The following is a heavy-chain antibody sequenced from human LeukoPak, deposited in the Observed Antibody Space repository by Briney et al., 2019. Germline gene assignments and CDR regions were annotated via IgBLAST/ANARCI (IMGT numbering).Heavy chain of an antibody. V-gene: IGHV3-21*01. CDR2: ISSSSSYI. J-gene: IGHJ4*02. CDR3: ARAGDSSWYLGKFDY. Sequence: GGSLRLSCAASGFTFSSYSMNWVRQAPGKGLEWVSSISSSSSYIYYADSVKGRFTISRDNAKNSLYLQMNSLRAEDTAVYYCARAGDSSWYLGKFDYWGQGTLVTVSS. D-gene: IGHD6-13*01. CDR1: GFTFSSYS.